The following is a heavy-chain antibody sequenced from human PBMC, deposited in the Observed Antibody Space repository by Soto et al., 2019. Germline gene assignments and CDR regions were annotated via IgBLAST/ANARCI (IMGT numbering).Heavy chain of an antibody. CDR3: ARATEFRYVEWSVYGGGNYAMDV. CDR2: VSPDSGST. CDR1: GYTFSGYD. D-gene: IGHD3-3*01. V-gene: IGHV1-8*01. J-gene: IGHJ6*02. Sequence: QVQLVQSGAEVKKPGASVRVSCKASGYTFSGYDINWVRQATGQGLEWMGWVSPDSGSTGYAGVFQGRVTMTWDRSTTTADMELSSLTSEEAAVYYCARATEFRYVEWSVYGGGNYAMDVWGQGTTVTVSS.